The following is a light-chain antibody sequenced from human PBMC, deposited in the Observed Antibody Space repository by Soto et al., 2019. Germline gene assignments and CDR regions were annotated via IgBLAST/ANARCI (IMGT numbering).Light chain of an antibody. V-gene: IGLV2-14*01. CDR1: SSDVGGYNY. CDR2: EVS. J-gene: IGLJ3*02. Sequence: QSVLTQPASVSGSPGQSITISCTGTSSDVGGYNYVSWYQQHPGKAPKLMIYEVSNRPSGVSNRFSGSKSGNTASLTISGLQAEDEADYCCSSYTSSSTRVLGGGTKLTVL. CDR3: SSYTSSSTRV.